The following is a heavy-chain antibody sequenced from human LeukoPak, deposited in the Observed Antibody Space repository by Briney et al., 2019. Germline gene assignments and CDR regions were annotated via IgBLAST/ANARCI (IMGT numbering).Heavy chain of an antibody. Sequence: ASVKVSCKASGYTFTGYYMHWVRQAPGQGLEWMGWINPNSGGTNYAQKFQGRVTMTRDTSISTAYMELSRLRSDDTAVYYCARARVPIAVAGRGVREDAFDIWGQGTMVTVSS. V-gene: IGHV1-2*02. CDR2: INPNSGGT. D-gene: IGHD6-19*01. J-gene: IGHJ3*02. CDR1: GYTFTGYY. CDR3: ARARVPIAVAGRGVREDAFDI.